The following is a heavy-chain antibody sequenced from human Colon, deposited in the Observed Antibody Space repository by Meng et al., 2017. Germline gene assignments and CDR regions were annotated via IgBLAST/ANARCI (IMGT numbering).Heavy chain of an antibody. CDR3: KRGFEFYRFDY. D-gene: IGHD1-14*01. Sequence: LAEAGRGVAQPARSFSLISASYGDSVSRKTAVWHCLRPGHSRGLEWQGRNYYRAYWNHDHGESLRTPITSIQKTSDKQISLQTNYVTPEYTAVYYCKRGFEFYRFDYWGQGTLVTVSS. V-gene: IGHV6-1*01. CDR2: NYYRAYWNH. CDR1: GDSVSRKTAV. J-gene: IGHJ4*02.